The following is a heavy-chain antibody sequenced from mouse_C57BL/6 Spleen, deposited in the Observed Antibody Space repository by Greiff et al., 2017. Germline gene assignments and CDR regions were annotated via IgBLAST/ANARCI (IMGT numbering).Heavy chain of an antibody. CDR1: GFTFSDYY. V-gene: IGHV5-16*01. J-gene: IGHJ2*01. CDR3: ARDGNSYFDY. Sequence: EVKLMESEGGLVQPGSSMKLSCTASGFTFSDYYMAWVRQVPEKGLEWVANINYDGSSTYYLDSLKSRFIISRDNAKNILYLQMSSLKSEDTATYYCARDGNSYFDYWGQGTTLTVSS. CDR2: INYDGSST. D-gene: IGHD2-1*01.